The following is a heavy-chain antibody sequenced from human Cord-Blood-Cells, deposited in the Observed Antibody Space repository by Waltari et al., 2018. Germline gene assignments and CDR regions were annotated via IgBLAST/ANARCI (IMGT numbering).Heavy chain of an antibody. CDR1: GFTFSSYA. V-gene: IGHV3-23*01. CDR3: AKSPVGATTVDI. D-gene: IGHD1-26*01. J-gene: IGHJ3*02. CDR2: ISGSGGST. Sequence: EVQLLESGGGLVQPGGSLRLSCAASGFTFSSYAMSWVLQAPGKGLEWVSAISGSGGSTCYADSVKGRFTIARDNSKNTLYLQMNSLRAEDTAVYYCAKSPVGATTVDIWGQGTMVTVAS.